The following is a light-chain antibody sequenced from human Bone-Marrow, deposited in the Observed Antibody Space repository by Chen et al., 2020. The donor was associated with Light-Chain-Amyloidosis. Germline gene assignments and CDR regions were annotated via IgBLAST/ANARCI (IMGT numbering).Light chain of an antibody. CDR1: QTFSSNY. V-gene: IGKV3-20*01. CDR3: QQYGTSPLT. Sequence: EIVLTQSPGTPSLSPGEGANLSCRASQTFSSNYLTWYQQKVGQAPRLLIYGSSSRATGIPDRFTGSGSGTDFTLTINRLEPEDFAMYYCQQYGTSPLTFGGGTKVEIK. CDR2: GSS. J-gene: IGKJ4*01.